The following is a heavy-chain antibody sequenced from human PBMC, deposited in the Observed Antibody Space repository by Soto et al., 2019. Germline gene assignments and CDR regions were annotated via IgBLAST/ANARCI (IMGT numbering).Heavy chain of an antibody. D-gene: IGHD6-19*01. V-gene: IGHV3-33*01. CDR1: GFTFSSYG. J-gene: IGHJ6*02. CDR2: IWYDGSNK. CDR3: ARERVAGTEIWNYYYGMDV. Sequence: GGSLRLSCAASGFTFSSYGMHWVRQAPGKGLEWVAVIWYDGSNKYYADSVKGRFTISRDNSKNTLYLQMNSLRAEDTAVYYCARERVAGTEIWNYYYGMDVWGQGTTVTVSS.